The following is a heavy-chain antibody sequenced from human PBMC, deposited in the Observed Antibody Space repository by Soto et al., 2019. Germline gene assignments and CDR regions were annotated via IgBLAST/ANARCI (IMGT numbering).Heavy chain of an antibody. V-gene: IGHV1-3*01. CDR1: GYTFTSYA. CDR2: INAGNGNT. CDR3: ARAPDDCSSTSCRYYYYYGMDV. J-gene: IGHJ6*02. Sequence: GASVKVSCKASGYTFTSYALHWVRQAPGQRLEWMGWINAGNGNTKYSQKFQGRVTITRDTSASTAYMELSSLRSEDTAVYYCARAPDDCSSTSCRYYYYYGMDVWGQGTTVIVSS. D-gene: IGHD2-2*01.